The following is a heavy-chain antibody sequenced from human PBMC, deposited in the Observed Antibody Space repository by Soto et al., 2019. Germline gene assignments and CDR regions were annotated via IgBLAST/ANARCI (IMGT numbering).Heavy chain of an antibody. Sequence: QVQLVQSGAEVKKPGSSVKVSCKASGGTFSSYAISWVRQAPGQGLEWMGGIIPIFGTANYAQKFQGRVTITADESTSTAYMELSSLRSEDTSVYYCARPSDYSNYVFFLDYYYGMDVWGQGTKVTVYS. CDR1: GGTFSSYA. D-gene: IGHD4-4*01. V-gene: IGHV1-69*01. J-gene: IGHJ6*02. CDR2: IIPIFGTA. CDR3: ARPSDYSNYVFFLDYYYGMDV.